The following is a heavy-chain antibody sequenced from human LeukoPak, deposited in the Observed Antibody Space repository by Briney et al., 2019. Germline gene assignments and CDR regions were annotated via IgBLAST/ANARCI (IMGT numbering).Heavy chain of an antibody. D-gene: IGHD5-24*01. J-gene: IGHJ4*02. Sequence: GGSLRLSCAASGFTFSSYDMHWVRQAPGKGGEWVAVIWYDGSNINYGDSVKGRFAISRDNSRNTLYLQMNRLRAEDTALYYCAREPTTLHGYSVSRRHHYFDHWGQGALVIVSS. CDR3: AREPTTLHGYSVSRRHHYFDH. V-gene: IGHV3-33*01. CDR1: GFTFSSYD. CDR2: IWYDGSNI.